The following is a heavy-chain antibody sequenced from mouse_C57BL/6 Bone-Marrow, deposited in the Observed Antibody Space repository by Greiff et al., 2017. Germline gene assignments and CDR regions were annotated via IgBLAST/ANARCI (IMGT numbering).Heavy chain of an antibody. J-gene: IGHJ3*01. CDR1: GYTFTSYW. CDR3: ARHWFAY. CDR2: IDPSDSYT. Sequence: QVQLQQPGAELVKPGASVKLSCKASGYTFTSYWMQWVKQRPGQGLEWIGEIDPSDSYTNYNQKFKGKATLTVDTSSSTAYMQLSSLTSGDSAVYYCARHWFAYWGQGTLVTVSA. V-gene: IGHV1-50*01.